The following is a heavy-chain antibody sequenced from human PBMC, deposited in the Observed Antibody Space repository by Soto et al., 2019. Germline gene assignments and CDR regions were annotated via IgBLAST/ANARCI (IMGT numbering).Heavy chain of an antibody. CDR1: GFTFSSYG. D-gene: IGHD2-15*01. J-gene: IGHJ6*02. V-gene: IGHV3-30*18. Sequence: QVQLVESGGGVVQPGRSLRLSCAASGFTFSSYGMHWVRQAPGKGLEWVAVISYDGSNKYYADSVKGRFTISRDNYKNTLYLQMNSLRAEDTAVYYCAKDLPRYCSGGSCYSMLDYYYYGMDVWGQGTTVTVSS. CDR3: AKDLPRYCSGGSCYSMLDYYYYGMDV. CDR2: ISYDGSNK.